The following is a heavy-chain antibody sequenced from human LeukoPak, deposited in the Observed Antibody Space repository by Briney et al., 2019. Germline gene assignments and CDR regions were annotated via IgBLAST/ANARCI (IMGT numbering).Heavy chain of an antibody. CDR1: GGSISSSSYY. V-gene: IGHV4-39*07. Sequence: SETLSLTCTVSGGSISSSSYYGGWIRQPPGRGLGWIGNIYYDRSTYYNPSLKSRVTISVDTSKNQFSLKLNSVTAADTAVYYCARTGKTLLNYDFDYWGQGTLVTVSS. J-gene: IGHJ4*02. CDR3: ARTGKTLLNYDFDY. CDR2: IYYDRST. D-gene: IGHD1-7*01.